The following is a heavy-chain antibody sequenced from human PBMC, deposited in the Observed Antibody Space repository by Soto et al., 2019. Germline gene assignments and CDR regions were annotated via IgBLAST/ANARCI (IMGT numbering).Heavy chain of an antibody. CDR3: ARDRDSSSCNWFDP. J-gene: IGHJ5*02. CDR2: IWYDGSNK. Sequence: QVQLVESGGGVVQPGRSLRLSCAASGFTFSSYGMHWVRQAPGKGLEWVAVIWYDGSNKYYADSVKGRFTISRDNSKNTLYLQMNSLRAEDTAVYYCARDRDSSSCNWFDPWGQGTLVTVSS. D-gene: IGHD6-13*01. V-gene: IGHV3-33*01. CDR1: GFTFSSYG.